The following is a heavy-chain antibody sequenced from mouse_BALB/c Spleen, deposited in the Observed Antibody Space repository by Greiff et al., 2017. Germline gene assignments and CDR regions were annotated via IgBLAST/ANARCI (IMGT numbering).Heavy chain of an antibody. J-gene: IGHJ2*01. CDR3: ARVRGNYVGFDY. V-gene: IGHV7-3*02. CDR1: GFTFTDYY. D-gene: IGHD2-1*01. Sequence: EVQGVESGGGLVQPGGSLRLSCATSGFTFTDYYMSWVRQPPGKALEWLGFIRNKANGYTTEYSASVKGRFTISRDNSQSILYLQMNTLRAEDSATYYCARVRGNYVGFDYWGQGTTLTVSS. CDR2: IRNKANGYTT.